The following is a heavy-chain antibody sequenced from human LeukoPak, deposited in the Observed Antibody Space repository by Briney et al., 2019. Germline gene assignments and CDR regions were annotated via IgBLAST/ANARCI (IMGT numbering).Heavy chain of an antibody. D-gene: IGHD1-26*01. J-gene: IGHJ4*02. V-gene: IGHV3-21*05. CDR2: IDSSSTYI. CDR3: ARDPADHSGSHSLVGY. Sequence: PGGSLRLSCAASGFTFSTYSMNWVRQAPGRGLEWIAYIDSSSTYIYYADSVKGRFTISRDNAKYSLYLQMNSLGADDTAVYYCARDPADHSGSHSLVGYWGQGTQVTVSS. CDR1: GFTFSTYS.